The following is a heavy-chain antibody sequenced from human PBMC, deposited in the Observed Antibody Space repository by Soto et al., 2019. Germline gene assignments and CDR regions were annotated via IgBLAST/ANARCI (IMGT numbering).Heavy chain of an antibody. D-gene: IGHD4-4*01. CDR1: GYTFTSYA. J-gene: IGHJ6*02. CDR2: ISAYNGNT. CDR3: ARGKYSSPRGGLDV. Sequence: ASVEVSCKASGYTFTSYARHWVRQAPGQGLEWMGWISAYNGNTNYAQKLQGRVTMTTDTSTSTAYMELRSLKASDSALYYCARGKYSSPRGGLDVWGQGTPVTVSS. V-gene: IGHV1-18*01.